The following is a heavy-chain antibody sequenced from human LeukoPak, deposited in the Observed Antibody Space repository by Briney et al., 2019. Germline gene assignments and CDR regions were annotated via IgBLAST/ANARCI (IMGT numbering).Heavy chain of an antibody. CDR1: GFTVSSNY. V-gene: IGHV3-53*01. J-gene: IGHJ4*02. CDR3: ARGGGYSYGSFDY. Sequence: GGSLRLSCAASGFTVSSNYMSWVRQAPGKGLEWVSLIYSGGSTYYADSVKGRFTISRDNAKNSLYLQMNSLRAEDTAVYYCARGGGYSYGSFDYWGQGTLVTVSS. CDR2: IYSGGST. D-gene: IGHD5-18*01.